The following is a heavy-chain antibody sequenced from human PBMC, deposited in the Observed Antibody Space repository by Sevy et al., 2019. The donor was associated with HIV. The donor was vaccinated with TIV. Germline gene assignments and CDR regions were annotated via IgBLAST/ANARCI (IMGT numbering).Heavy chain of an antibody. CDR1: GFTFSSYW. D-gene: IGHD3-22*01. J-gene: IGHJ4*02. V-gene: IGHV4-59*08. Sequence: GSLRLSCAASGFTFSSYWMSWVRQAPGKGLEWIGYISYNGNTNYNPSLKSRVTISVDTSKNQFSLRLRSVTAADTAVYYCARHGYYDSSGYFLAYFDYWGQGTLVTVSS. CDR2: ISYNGNT. CDR3: ARHGYYDSSGYFLAYFDY.